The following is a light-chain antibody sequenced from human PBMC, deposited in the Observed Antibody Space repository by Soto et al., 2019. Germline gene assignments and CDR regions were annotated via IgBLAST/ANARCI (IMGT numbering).Light chain of an antibody. V-gene: IGKV1-9*01. CDR3: QQVNVYPST. Sequence: IQLTQSPSSLSASVGDRVTITCRASQGISSYLGWYQQNPGKAPNLLIYDASTLHSGVPSRFSGGGSGTDFTLTISSLQPEDFATYYCQQVNVYPSTFGGGTKVDIK. CDR2: DAS. J-gene: IGKJ4*01. CDR1: QGISSY.